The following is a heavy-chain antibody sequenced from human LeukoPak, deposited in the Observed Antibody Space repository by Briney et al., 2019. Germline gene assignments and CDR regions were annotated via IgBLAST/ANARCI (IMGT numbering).Heavy chain of an antibody. CDR2: INHSGST. CDR3: ARYYSNYLFGY. Sequence: SETLSLTCAVYGGSFSGYFWNWIRQPPGKGLEWIGEINHSGSTNYNPSLKSRVTISVDTSKNQFSLKLSSVTAADTAVYYCARYYSNYLFGYWGQGTLVTVSS. CDR1: GGSFSGYF. J-gene: IGHJ4*02. V-gene: IGHV4-34*01. D-gene: IGHD4-11*01.